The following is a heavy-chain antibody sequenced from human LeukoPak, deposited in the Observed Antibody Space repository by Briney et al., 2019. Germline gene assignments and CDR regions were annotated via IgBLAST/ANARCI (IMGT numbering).Heavy chain of an antibody. CDR2: IYYSGST. CDR3: ARADYYYDSSGYTYLFDY. Sequence: SETLSLTCTVSGGSISYYYWSWIRQPPGKGLEWIGYIYYSGSTNYHPSLKSRVTISVDTSENQFSLNLSSVTAADTAVYYCARADYYYDSSGYTYLFDYWGQGILVTVSS. J-gene: IGHJ4*02. V-gene: IGHV4-59*01. CDR1: GGSISYYY. D-gene: IGHD3-22*01.